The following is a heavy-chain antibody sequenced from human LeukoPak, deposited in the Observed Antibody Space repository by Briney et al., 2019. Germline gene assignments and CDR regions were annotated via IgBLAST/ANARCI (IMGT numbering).Heavy chain of an antibody. CDR3: AREWQGGIAAAGTRIEGDY. D-gene: IGHD6-13*01. J-gene: IGHJ4*02. V-gene: IGHV3-7*01. CDR2: IKQDGSEK. Sequence: PGGSLRLSCAVSGFSVSGYRMTWVRQAPGKGLEWVANIKQDGSEKNYVDSVKGRFTISRDNAENSLFLQMNSLRVEDMAVYYCAREWQGGIAAAGTRIEGDYWGQGTLVAVSS. CDR1: GFSVSGYR.